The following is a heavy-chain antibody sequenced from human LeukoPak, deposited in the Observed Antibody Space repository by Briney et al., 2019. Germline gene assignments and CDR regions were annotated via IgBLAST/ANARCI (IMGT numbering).Heavy chain of an antibody. CDR1: GGSTISYY. V-gene: IGHV4-4*07. CDR2: IYTSGST. D-gene: IGHD3-10*01. CDR3: ARDLWLGEPGKFDP. Sequence: SETLSLTCTVSGGSTISYYWSWIRQPAGKGLEWIGRIYTSGSTNYNPSLKSRVTMSVDTSKNQFSLKLSSVTAADTAVYYCARDLWLGEPGKFDPWGQGTLVTVSS. J-gene: IGHJ5*02.